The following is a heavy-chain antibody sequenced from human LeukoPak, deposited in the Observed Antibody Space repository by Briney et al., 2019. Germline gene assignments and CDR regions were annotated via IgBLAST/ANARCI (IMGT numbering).Heavy chain of an antibody. CDR3: ARLGYCSSTSCRIDY. D-gene: IGHD2-2*01. CDR1: GSRFTSYW. Sequence: GASLRISGRGSGSRFTSYWISRGRPMPGKGLEGRGRIEPSDSYTNYSTSFQGHVTISANNSISTAYLQWSSLKASDTAMYYCARLGYCSSTSCRIDYWGQGTLVTVSS. CDR2: IEPSDSYT. J-gene: IGHJ4*02. V-gene: IGHV5-10-1*01.